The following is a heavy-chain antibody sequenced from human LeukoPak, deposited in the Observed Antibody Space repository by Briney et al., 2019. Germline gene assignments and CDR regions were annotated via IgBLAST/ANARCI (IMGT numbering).Heavy chain of an antibody. J-gene: IGHJ4*02. CDR3: GFGSGNYNDY. D-gene: IGHD3-10*01. V-gene: IGHV3-74*01. CDR2: VKPDGSST. Sequence: GGSLRLSCAASGFTFSIYGMSWVRQAPGKGLVWVSRVKPDGSSTDYADSVKGRFTISRDNAKNTLYLQMNSLRAEDTAVYFCGFGSGNYNDYWGQGTLVTVSS. CDR1: GFTFSIYG.